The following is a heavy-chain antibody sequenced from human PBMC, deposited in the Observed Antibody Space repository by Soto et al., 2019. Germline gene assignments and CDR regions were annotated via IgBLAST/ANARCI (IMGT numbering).Heavy chain of an antibody. Sequence: SVKVSCKASGGTFSSYAISWVRQAPGQGLEWMGGIIPIFGTANYAQKFQGRARITADESTSTAYMELSSLRSEDTAVYYCATPSSDHAFDIWGQGTMVTVSS. CDR2: IIPIFGTA. J-gene: IGHJ3*02. V-gene: IGHV1-69*13. CDR1: GGTFSSYA. CDR3: ATPSSDHAFDI.